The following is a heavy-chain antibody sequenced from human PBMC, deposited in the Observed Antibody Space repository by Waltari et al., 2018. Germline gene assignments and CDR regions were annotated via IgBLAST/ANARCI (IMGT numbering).Heavy chain of an antibody. CDR1: GGTFSSYA. CDR2: IIPIFGTA. J-gene: IGHJ2*01. V-gene: IGHV1-69*08. CDR3: ASLGNYYGSGSYPYWYFDL. Sequence: QVQLVQSGAEVKKPGSSVKVSCKASGGTFSSYAISWVRQAPGQGLEWMGRIIPIFGTANYAQKFQGRVTITADKSTSTAYMELSSLRSEDTAVYYCASLGNYYGSGSYPYWYFDLWGRGTLVTVSS. D-gene: IGHD3-10*01.